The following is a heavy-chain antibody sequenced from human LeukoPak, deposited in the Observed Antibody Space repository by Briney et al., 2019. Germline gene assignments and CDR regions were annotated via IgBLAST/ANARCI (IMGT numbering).Heavy chain of an antibody. D-gene: IGHD1-26*01. Sequence: GRSLRLSCAASGFTFDDYAMHWVRQAPGKGLEWVSVIYSGGSTYYADSVKGRFTISRDNSKNTLYLQMNSLRAEDTAVYYCAATTVENMDVWGKGTTVTVSS. CDR2: IYSGGST. CDR1: GFTFDDYA. CDR3: AATTVENMDV. J-gene: IGHJ6*03. V-gene: IGHV3-53*01.